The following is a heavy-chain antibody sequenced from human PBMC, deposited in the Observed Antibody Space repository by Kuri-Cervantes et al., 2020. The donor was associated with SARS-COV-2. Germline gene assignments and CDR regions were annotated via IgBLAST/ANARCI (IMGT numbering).Heavy chain of an antibody. V-gene: IGHV4-4*07. J-gene: IGHJ3*02. CDR1: GGSISSYY. Sequence: SETLSLTCTVSGGSISSYYWSWIRQPAGKGLEWIGRIYTSGSTNYNPSLKSRVTMSVDTSKNQFSLKLSSVTAADTAVYYCARRGAGSSSGAFDIWGLGTMVTVSS. D-gene: IGHD1-26*01. CDR3: ARRGAGSSSGAFDI. CDR2: IYTSGST.